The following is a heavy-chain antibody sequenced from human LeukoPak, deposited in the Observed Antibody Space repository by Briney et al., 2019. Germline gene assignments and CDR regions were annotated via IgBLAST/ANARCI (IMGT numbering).Heavy chain of an antibody. CDR2: ISSSSSTI. J-gene: IGHJ6*01. CDR3: ASCTLSVGCSLPFDL. CDR1: GFTFSSYA. D-gene: IGHD1-26*01. V-gene: IGHV3-48*01. Sequence: GRSLRLSCAASGFTFSSYAMHWVRQAPGKGLEWVSYISSSSSTIYYADSVKGRFTISRDNPKHTPYPQMNCLRAEDTAVYYCASCTLSVGCSLPFDLWGHGTPVNVFS.